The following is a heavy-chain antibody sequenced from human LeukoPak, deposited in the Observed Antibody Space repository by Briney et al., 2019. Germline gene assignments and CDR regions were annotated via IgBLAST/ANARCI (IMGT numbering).Heavy chain of an antibody. J-gene: IGHJ3*02. CDR2: ISSSSSYI. Sequence: GGSLRLSCAASDFDFSSHAMTWVRQAPGKGLEWVSSISSSSSYIYYADSVKGRFTISRDNAKNSLYLQMNSLRAEDTAVYYCARGNPGSGDAFDIWGQGTMVTVSS. D-gene: IGHD2-15*01. CDR3: ARGNPGSGDAFDI. V-gene: IGHV3-21*01. CDR1: DFDFSSHA.